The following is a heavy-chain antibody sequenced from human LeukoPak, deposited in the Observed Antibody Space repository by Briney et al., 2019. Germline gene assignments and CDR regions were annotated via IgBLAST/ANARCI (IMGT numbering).Heavy chain of an antibody. CDR1: GYTFTDYN. V-gene: IGHV1-2*02. Sequence: ASVKVSCKASGYTFTDYNIHWVRQAPGQGLAWMGWISPNSGGTKYGQRFQGLVTMTRDTSISTAYMDLSSLKSDDTATYYCSVWFGELSHWGQGTLVTVSS. CDR3: SVWFGELSH. CDR2: ISPNSGGT. D-gene: IGHD3-10*01. J-gene: IGHJ4*02.